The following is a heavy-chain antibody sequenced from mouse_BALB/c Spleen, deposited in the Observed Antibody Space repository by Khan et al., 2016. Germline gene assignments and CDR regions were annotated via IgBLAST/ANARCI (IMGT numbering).Heavy chain of an antibody. CDR3: ARGAMVTTGWYFDV. D-gene: IGHD2-2*01. CDR2: INTYTGEP. CDR1: GYTFTNSG. J-gene: IGHJ1*01. V-gene: IGHV9-1*02. Sequence: QIQLVQSGPELKKPGETVKISCKASGYTFTNSGMNWVKQAPGKGLKWVGWINTYTGEPTCADDFKGRFAFSWEPSASTAYLQINNLKNEDMDTYFCARGAMVTTGWYFDVWGAGTTVTVSS.